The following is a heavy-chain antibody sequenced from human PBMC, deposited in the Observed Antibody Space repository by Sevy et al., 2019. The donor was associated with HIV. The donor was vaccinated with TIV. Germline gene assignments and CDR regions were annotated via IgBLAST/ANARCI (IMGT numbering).Heavy chain of an antibody. J-gene: IGHJ4*02. CDR3: ASVEGYCSSTSCRPYFDY. V-gene: IGHV4-34*01. D-gene: IGHD2-2*01. Sequence: SETLSLTCAVYGGSFSGYYWSWIRQPPGKGLEWIGEINHSGSTNYNPSLKSRVTISVDTSKNQFSLKLSSVTAADTAVYYCASVEGYCSSTSCRPYFDYWGQGTLVTVPS. CDR2: INHSGST. CDR1: GGSFSGYY.